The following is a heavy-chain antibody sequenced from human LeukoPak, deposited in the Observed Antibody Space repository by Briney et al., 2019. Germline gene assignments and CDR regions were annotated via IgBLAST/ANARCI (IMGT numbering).Heavy chain of an antibody. V-gene: IGHV4-4*07. CDR1: GGSISSYY. J-gene: IGHJ2*01. CDR2: IYTSGST. D-gene: IGHD6-13*01. CDR3: ARGTYSSWDADWYFDL. Sequence: PSETLSLTCTVSGGSISSYYWSWIRQPAGKGLEWIGRIYTSGSTNYNPSLKSRVTMSVDTSKNQFSLNLSSVTAADTAVYYCARGTYSSWDADWYFDLWGRGTLVTVSS.